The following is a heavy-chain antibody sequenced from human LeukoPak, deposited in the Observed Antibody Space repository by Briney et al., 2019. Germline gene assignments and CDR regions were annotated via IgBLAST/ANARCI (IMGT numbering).Heavy chain of an antibody. J-gene: IGHJ4*02. CDR2: ISSNGGST. V-gene: IGHV3-64D*06. CDR3: VKLGVDGDYFSDVVFDY. CDR1: GFTFSSYA. Sequence: PGGSLRLSCSASGFTFSSYAMHWVRQAPGKGLEYVSAISSNGGSTYYADPVKGRFTISRDNSKNTLYLQMSSLRAEDTAVYYCVKLGVDGDYFSDVVFDYWGQGTLVTVSS. D-gene: IGHD4-17*01.